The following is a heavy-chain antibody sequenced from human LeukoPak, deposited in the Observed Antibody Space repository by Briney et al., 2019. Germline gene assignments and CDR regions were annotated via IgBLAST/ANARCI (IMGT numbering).Heavy chain of an antibody. J-gene: IGHJ4*02. Sequence: SETLSLTCTVSGDSITSHYWSWIRQPPGKGLEWIGYIYYSGSTNYNPSLKSRVTISVDTSKNQFSLKLSSVTAADTAVYYCARGLGSGWYSYWGQGTLVTVSS. CDR2: IYYSGST. D-gene: IGHD6-19*01. V-gene: IGHV4-59*08. CDR3: ARGLGSGWYSY. CDR1: GDSITSHY.